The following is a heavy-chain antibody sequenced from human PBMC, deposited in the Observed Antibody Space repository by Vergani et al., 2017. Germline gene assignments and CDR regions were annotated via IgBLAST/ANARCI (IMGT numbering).Heavy chain of an antibody. CDR2: ISSNGGST. D-gene: IGHD2/OR15-2a*01. Sequence: EVQLVESGGGLVKPGGSLRLSCAASGFTFSSYAMHWVRQAPGKGLEYVSAISSNGGSTYYANSVKGRFTISRDNSKNTLYLQMGSLRAEDMAVYYCARDNKGGDAFDIWGQGTMVTVSS. V-gene: IGHV3-64*01. CDR3: ARDNKGGDAFDI. J-gene: IGHJ3*02. CDR1: GFTFSSYA.